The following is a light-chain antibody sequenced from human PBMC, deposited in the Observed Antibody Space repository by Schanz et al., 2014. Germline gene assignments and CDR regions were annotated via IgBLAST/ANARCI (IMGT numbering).Light chain of an antibody. V-gene: IGLV1-44*01. CDR1: SSNIGSNT. CDR2: ANS. CDR3: AAWDDRLNGWV. Sequence: QSVLTQPPSASGTPGQRVTISCSGSSSNIGSNTVNWYQQLPGTAPKLLIYANSRRPSGVPDRFSGSKSGTSASLAITGLQSEDEADYYCAAWDDRLNGWVFGGGTKLTVL. J-gene: IGLJ3*02.